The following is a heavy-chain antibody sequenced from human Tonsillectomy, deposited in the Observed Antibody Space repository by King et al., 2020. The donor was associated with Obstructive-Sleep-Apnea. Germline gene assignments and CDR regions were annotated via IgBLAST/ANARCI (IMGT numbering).Heavy chain of an antibody. CDR2: ISSSSSTI. V-gene: IGHV3-48*04. CDR1: GFTFSSYS. Sequence: QLVQSGGGLVQPGGSLRLSCAASGFTFSSYSMNWVRQAPGKGLEWVSYISSSSSTIYYADSVKGRFTISRDNAKNSLYLQMNSLRAEDTAVYYCARVSEAVAGTDYFDYWGQGTLVTVSS. CDR3: ARVSEAVAGTDYFDY. J-gene: IGHJ4*02. D-gene: IGHD6-19*01.